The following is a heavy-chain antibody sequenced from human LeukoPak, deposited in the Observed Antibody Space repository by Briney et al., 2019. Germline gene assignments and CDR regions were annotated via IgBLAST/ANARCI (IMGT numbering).Heavy chain of an antibody. Sequence: GRSRTLSCAASGFSFDTYAMHWVRHAPGEGLEWVAFIWHDGRHKFYSNSVRGQFTISRDNPKHTVYRQVNNLRRHDTAVYYCAREIFGSGSYPAFWGEGTLVTVSS. CDR1: GFSFDTYA. CDR3: AREIFGSGSYPAF. CDR2: IWHDGRHK. D-gene: IGHD3-10*01. J-gene: IGHJ4*02. V-gene: IGHV3-33*01.